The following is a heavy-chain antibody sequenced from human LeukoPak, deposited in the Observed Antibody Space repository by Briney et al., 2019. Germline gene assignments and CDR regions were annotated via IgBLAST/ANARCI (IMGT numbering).Heavy chain of an antibody. Sequence: GGSLRLSCAASGFTFSRYSMNWVRQAPGKGLEWVSSITSSSSYIYYADSVKGRFTISRDNAKNSPYLQMNRLRVEDTAVYYCAREGDGYNSPVDYWGQGTLVTVSS. CDR1: GFTFSRYS. J-gene: IGHJ4*02. CDR2: ITSSSSYI. CDR3: AREGDGYNSPVDY. D-gene: IGHD5-24*01. V-gene: IGHV3-21*01.